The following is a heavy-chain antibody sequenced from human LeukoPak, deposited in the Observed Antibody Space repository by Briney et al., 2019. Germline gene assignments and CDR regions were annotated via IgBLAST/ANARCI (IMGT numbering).Heavy chain of an antibody. V-gene: IGHV4-4*07. D-gene: IGHD2-2*01. J-gene: IGHJ4*02. CDR3: ARDLGYCSSTSCKPFDY. Sequence: SETLSLTCTVSGGSISSYYWSWIRQPAGKGLEWIGRIYTSGSTNYNPSLKSRVTMSVDTSKNQFSLKLSFVTAADTAVYYCARDLGYCSSTSCKPFDYWGQGTLVTVSS. CDR2: IYTSGST. CDR1: GGSISSYY.